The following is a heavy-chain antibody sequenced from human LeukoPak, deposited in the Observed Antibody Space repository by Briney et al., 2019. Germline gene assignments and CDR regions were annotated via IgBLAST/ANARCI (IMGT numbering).Heavy chain of an antibody. J-gene: IGHJ4*02. CDR1: GGSIAVNHYY. CDR2: GLYTGNT. Sequence: SETLSLTCSVSGGSIAVNHYYWGWIRRPPGKGRGWIGSGLYTGNTYSNPSLRSRVTISVDTSKNEFSLKMNSVTAADTAVYYCAREHRSSKYFDSWGQGALMIVSS. CDR3: AREHRSSKYFDS. D-gene: IGHD6-6*01. V-gene: IGHV4-39*02.